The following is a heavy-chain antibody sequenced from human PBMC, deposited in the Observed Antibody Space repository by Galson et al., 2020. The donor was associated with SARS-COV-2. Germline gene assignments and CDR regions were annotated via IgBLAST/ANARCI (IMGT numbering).Heavy chain of an antibody. V-gene: IGHV3-30*01. Sequence: LSLTCAASGFTFSSYAMHWVRQAPGKGLEWVAVISYDGSNKYYADSVKGRFTISRDNSKNTLYLQMNSLRAEDTAVYYCAREGPLDAFDIWGQGTMVTVSS. CDR2: ISYDGSNK. CDR1: GFTFSSYA. J-gene: IGHJ3*02. CDR3: AREGPLDAFDI.